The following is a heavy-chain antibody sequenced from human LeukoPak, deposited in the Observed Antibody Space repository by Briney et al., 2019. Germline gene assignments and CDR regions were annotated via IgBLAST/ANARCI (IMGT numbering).Heavy chain of an antibody. CDR1: GYTFTRHY. CDR3: ARGIWSSHSVGYYFDF. J-gene: IGHJ4*02. V-gene: IGHV1-46*01. D-gene: IGHD5/OR15-5a*01. Sequence: ASVKVSCKASGYTFTRHYMHWVRQAPGQGLEWMGVINPGGSWTSYAQKFQGRVTIIRDTSASTVYMEQSSLRSEDMAVYYCARGIWSSHSVGYYFDFWGQGTLVTVSS. CDR2: INPGGSWT.